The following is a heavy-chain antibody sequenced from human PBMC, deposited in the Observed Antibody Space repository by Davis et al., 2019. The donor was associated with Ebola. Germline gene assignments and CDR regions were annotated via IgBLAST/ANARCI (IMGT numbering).Heavy chain of an antibody. V-gene: IGHV3-23*01. CDR1: GFTFSNYA. J-gene: IGHJ4*02. CDR2: ISASGVST. CDR3: AKGTGAYGDYFDY. Sequence: GESLKISCVASGFTFSNYAMNWLRQAPEKGLEWVSSISASGVSTYYADSVKGRFTISRDNSKNTLYLQMNSLRAEDTAIYYCAKGTGAYGDYFDYWAQGTLVTVSS. D-gene: IGHD4-17*01.